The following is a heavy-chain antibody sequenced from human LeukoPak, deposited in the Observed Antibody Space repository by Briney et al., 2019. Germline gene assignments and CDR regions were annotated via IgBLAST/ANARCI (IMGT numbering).Heavy chain of an antibody. CDR1: GGSFSGYY. Sequence: SETLSLTCAVYGGSFSGYYWSWIRQPPGKGLEWIGEINHSGSTNYNPSHKSRVTMSLDTSKNQFSLKLSSVTAADTAVYYCARSGYYTGYFDYWGQGTRVTVSS. CDR2: INHSGST. CDR3: ARSGYYTGYFDY. J-gene: IGHJ4*02. D-gene: IGHD3-3*01. V-gene: IGHV4-34*01.